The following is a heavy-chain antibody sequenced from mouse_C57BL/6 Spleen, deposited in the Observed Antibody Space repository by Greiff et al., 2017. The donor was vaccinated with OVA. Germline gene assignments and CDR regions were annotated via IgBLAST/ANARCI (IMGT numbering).Heavy chain of an antibody. CDR2: IDPEDGET. Sequence: EVKLMESGAELVKPGASVKLSCTASGFNIKDYYMHWVKQRTEQGLEWIGRIDPEDGETKYAPNFQGKATITADTSSNPAYLQLSSLTSEDTAVYYCARWGLRGGGYYAMDYWGQGTSVTVSS. CDR1: GFNIKDYY. J-gene: IGHJ4*01. D-gene: IGHD2-4*01. CDR3: ARWGLRGGGYYAMDY. V-gene: IGHV14-2*01.